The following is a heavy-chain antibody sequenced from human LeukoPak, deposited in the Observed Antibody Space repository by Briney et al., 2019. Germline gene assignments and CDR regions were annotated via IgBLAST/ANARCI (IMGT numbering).Heavy chain of an antibody. CDR1: GGSISSYY. CDR3: ARDRQGYYFDY. J-gene: IGHJ4*02. Sequence: SETLSLTCTDSGGSISSYYWSWIRQPAGKGLEWIGRVYTSGNTNYNPSLKSRVTMSVDTSKKQFSLKLSSVTAADTAVYYCARDRQGYYFDYWGQGTLVTVSS. CDR2: VYTSGNT. V-gene: IGHV4-4*07. D-gene: IGHD2-15*01.